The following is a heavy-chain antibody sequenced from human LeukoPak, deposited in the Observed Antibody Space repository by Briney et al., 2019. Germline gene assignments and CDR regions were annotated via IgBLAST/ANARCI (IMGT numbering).Heavy chain of an antibody. J-gene: IGHJ4*02. CDR2: ISSSSSYI. Sequence: GGSLRLSCAASGFTFSSYSMNWVRQAPGKGLEWVSSISSSSSYIYYADSVKGRFTISRDNAKNSLYLQMNSLRAEDTAVYYCAREGDSSGYLDYWGQGTLVTVSS. CDR1: GFTFSSYS. CDR3: AREGDSSGYLDY. V-gene: IGHV3-21*03. D-gene: IGHD3-22*01.